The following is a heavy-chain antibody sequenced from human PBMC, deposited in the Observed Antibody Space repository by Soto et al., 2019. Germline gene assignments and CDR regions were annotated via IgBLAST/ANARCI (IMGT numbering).Heavy chain of an antibody. Sequence: ASVKVSCKASGYTFTGYYMHWVRQAPGQGLEWMGWINPNSGGTNYAQKFQGWVTMTRDTSISTAYMELSRLRSDDTAVYYCARDQISVGGLVRWFDPWGQGTLVTVSS. CDR2: INPNSGGT. CDR1: GYTFTGYY. V-gene: IGHV1-2*04. J-gene: IGHJ5*02. D-gene: IGHD6-19*01. CDR3: ARDQISVGGLVRWFDP.